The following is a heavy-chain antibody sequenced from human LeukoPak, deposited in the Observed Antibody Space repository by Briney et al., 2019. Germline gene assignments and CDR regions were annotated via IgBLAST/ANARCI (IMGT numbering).Heavy chain of an antibody. CDR1: GFTFSSYW. J-gene: IGHJ4*02. CDR3: AREDEGMGDDY. CDR2: INTDGSST. Sequence: GGSLRLSCAASGFTFSSYWMHWVRQAPGKGLVWVSRINTDGSSTSYADSVKGRFTISRDNAKNTLYLQMNSLRAEDTAVYYCAREDEGMGDDYWGQGTLVTVSS. V-gene: IGHV3-74*01. D-gene: IGHD3-16*01.